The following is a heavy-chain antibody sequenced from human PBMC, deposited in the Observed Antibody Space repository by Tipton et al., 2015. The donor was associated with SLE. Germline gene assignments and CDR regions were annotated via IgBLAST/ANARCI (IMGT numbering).Heavy chain of an antibody. Sequence: LRLSCTVSGDSISSGSYYWTWIRQPAGKGLEWIGSIHHSGNTYYNPSLKSRVIISVDTSKNQFSLKLSSVTAADTAVYYCARDEYRYDGTGYHLLGHFDYWGQGTLVTVSS. D-gene: IGHD3-22*01. CDR2: IHHSGNT. V-gene: IGHV4-39*07. CDR3: ARDEYRYDGTGYHLLGHFDY. J-gene: IGHJ4*02. CDR1: GDSISSGSYY.